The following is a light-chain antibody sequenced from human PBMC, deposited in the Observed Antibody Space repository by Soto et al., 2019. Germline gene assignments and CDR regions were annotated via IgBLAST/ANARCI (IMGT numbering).Light chain of an antibody. CDR3: QQYNNWPFT. Sequence: EIVMTQSPATLSVSPGERATLSCRASQSLSSNVAWYQQKPGPVTRLLIYGASTRATGIPARFSGSRSGTEFTLTISSLQSEDFAVYYCQQYNNWPFTFGPGTKVDIK. CDR2: GAS. CDR1: QSLSSN. V-gene: IGKV3D-15*01. J-gene: IGKJ3*01.